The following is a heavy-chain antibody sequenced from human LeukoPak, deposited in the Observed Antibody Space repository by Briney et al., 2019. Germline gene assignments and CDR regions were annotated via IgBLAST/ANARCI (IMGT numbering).Heavy chain of an antibody. J-gene: IGHJ6*03. CDR3: ARKKSVYRSSSSTYYYMDV. CDR1: GFTFSSYG. V-gene: IGHV3-23*01. Sequence: PGGSLRLSCVASGFTFSSYGMSWVRQAPGKGLEWVSAITNSGGSTEYADSVKGRFTISRDNSKNTLYLQMNSLRAEDTAVYHCARKKSVYRSSSSTYYYMDVWGKGTTVTVSS. D-gene: IGHD6-6*01. CDR2: ITNSGGST.